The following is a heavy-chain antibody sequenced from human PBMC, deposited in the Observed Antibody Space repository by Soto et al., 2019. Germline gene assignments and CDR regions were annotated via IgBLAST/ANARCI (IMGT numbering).Heavy chain of an antibody. CDR1: GFTFRSSA. CDR3: AKGSRGAYYYCMDV. V-gene: IGHV3-23*01. J-gene: IGHJ6*03. Sequence: EVQMLESGGGLVQPGGSLRLSCAAAGFTFRSSAMNCVRQAPGKGLEWVSSISNSGGTTSYADSVKGRFTISRDNSKNTLYLQMNSLRAEDTAVYYCAKGSRGAYYYCMDVWGKGTTVTVSS. CDR2: ISNSGGTT.